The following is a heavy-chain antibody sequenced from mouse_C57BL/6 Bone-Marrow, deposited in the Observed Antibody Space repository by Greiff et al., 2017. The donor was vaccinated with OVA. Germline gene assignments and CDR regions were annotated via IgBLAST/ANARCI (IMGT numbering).Heavy chain of an antibody. CDR3: ARGGGLRRRGLFDY. D-gene: IGHD2-4*01. V-gene: IGHV1-78*01. CDR2: IYPRDGST. CDR1: GYTFTDHT. Sequence: VKLMESDAELVKPGASVKISCKVSGYTFTDHTIHWMKQRPEQGLEWIGYIYPRDGSTKYNEKFKGKATLTADKSSSTAYMQLNSLTSEDSAVYFGARGGGLRRRGLFDYWDQGTTLTVSS. J-gene: IGHJ2*01.